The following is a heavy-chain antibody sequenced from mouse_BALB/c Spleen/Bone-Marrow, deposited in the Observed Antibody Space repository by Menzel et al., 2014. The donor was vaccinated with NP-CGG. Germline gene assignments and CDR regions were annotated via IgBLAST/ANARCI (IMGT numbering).Heavy chain of an antibody. CDR2: INPNNGGT. D-gene: IGHD1-2*01. V-gene: IGHV1S81*02. J-gene: IGHJ2*01. CDR1: GYTFTSHY. CDR3: TRLSLLRGYFDY. Sequence: QVQLQQSGAELVKPGTSVKLSCKASGYTFTSHYIYWVKRGPGQGLKWIGEINPNNGGTNFNEKFKSKATLTVDKSSSTAFMQLSSLTSEDSAVYYCTRLSLLRGYFDYWGQGTTLTVSS.